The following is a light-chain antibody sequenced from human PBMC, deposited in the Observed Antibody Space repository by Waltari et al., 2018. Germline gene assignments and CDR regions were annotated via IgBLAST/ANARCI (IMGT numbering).Light chain of an antibody. CDR1: QNIGHY. CDR3: QQSYSAFRT. Sequence: DIQMTQSPSSLSSSLGDRVTIPCRASQNIGHYLNWFQQRPGKAPKLLIFATSGLQSGGPPRFSGSGSGTDFTLTISSLQPEDSATYYCQQSYSAFRTFGGGTKVQIK. CDR2: ATS. J-gene: IGKJ4*01. V-gene: IGKV1-39*01.